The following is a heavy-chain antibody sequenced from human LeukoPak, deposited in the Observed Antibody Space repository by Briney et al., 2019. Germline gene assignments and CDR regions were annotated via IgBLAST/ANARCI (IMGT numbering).Heavy chain of an antibody. Sequence: SETLSLTCTVSGGSITNYYWSWVRQPPGQGLEWIAYIYHTGSTNYNPSLKSRVTISIDTSKNQFSLKLSSVTAADTAVYYCARGGYCSSTSCYGSRELWFDPWGQGTLVTVSS. V-gene: IGHV4-59*12. D-gene: IGHD2-2*01. J-gene: IGHJ5*02. CDR3: ARGGYCSSTSCYGSRELWFDP. CDR1: GGSITNYY. CDR2: IYHTGST.